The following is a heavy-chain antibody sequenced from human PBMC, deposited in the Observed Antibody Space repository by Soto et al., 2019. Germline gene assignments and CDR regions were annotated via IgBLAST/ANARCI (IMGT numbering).Heavy chain of an antibody. CDR2: IYYSGST. J-gene: IGHJ5*02. D-gene: IGHD1-26*01. CDR1: GGSISSSNYY. Sequence: PSETLSLTCTVSGGSISSSNYYWGWIRQPPGKGLEWIGSIYYSGSTYYNPSLKSRVTISVDTSKNQFSLKLSSVTAADTAVYYCATQEVGGSYVYTFDPWGQGTPVTVSS. CDR3: ATQEVGGSYVYTFDP. V-gene: IGHV4-39*01.